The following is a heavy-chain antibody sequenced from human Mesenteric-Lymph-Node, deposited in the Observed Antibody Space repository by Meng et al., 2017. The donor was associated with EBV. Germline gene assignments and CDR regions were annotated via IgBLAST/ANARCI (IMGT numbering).Heavy chain of an antibody. CDR1: GDSVNDVNYY. V-gene: IGHV4-61*01. CDR3: ARTGRCSGDSCYYNWFDP. Sequence: VQRPDAGPGLVKPSGLLSLTCTVSGDSVNDVNYYWSWIRQPPGKGLEWIAYIYYSGSTNFNPSLKSRAAISVDTSKNQFSLRLSSVTAADTAVYYCARTGRCSGDSCYYNWFDPWGQGTLVTVSS. J-gene: IGHJ5*02. CDR2: IYYSGST. D-gene: IGHD2-15*01.